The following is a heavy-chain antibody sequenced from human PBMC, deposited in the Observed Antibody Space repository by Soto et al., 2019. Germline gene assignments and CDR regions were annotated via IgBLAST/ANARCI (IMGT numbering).Heavy chain of an antibody. CDR3: AARGGGGGY. V-gene: IGHV3-53*01. CDR2: IYSGGYT. Sequence: EVQLVESGGGLIQPGGSLRLSCAVSGFTVSNNYMSWVRQAPGKGLEGVSVIYSGGYTAYGDSVKGRFTISRDNSKNKLYLKMNSRGADGTAVYSGAARGGGGGYWGQGTLVTVSS. D-gene: IGHD3-10*01. CDR1: GFTVSNNY. J-gene: IGHJ4*02.